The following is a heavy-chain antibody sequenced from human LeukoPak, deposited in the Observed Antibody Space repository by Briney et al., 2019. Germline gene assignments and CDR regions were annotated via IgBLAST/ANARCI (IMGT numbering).Heavy chain of an antibody. V-gene: IGHV4-39*02. CDR1: GASITNEDFV. CDR3: VAEVEAAYSPLRHLNCYS. CDR2: ISSTGTT. Sequence: SENLSLNCAVNGASITNEDFVRGWIRQPPGKGLGLVGTISSTGTTYYSQARSSLPTVTSNTTANLFSRKVTSVTAAVSAVYSCVAEVEAAYSPLRHLNCYSWGQGILDSVSS. J-gene: IGHJ4*02. D-gene: IGHD1-20*01.